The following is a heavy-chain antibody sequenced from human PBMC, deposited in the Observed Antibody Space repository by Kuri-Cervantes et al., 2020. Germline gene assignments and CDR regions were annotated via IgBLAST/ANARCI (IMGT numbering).Heavy chain of an antibody. CDR1: GFTFDDYA. V-gene: IGHV3-9*01. D-gene: IGHD5-12*01. Sequence: GGSLRLSCAASGFTFDDYAMHWVRQAPGKGLEWVSGISWNSGSIGYADSVKGRFTISRDNAKNSLYLQMNSLRAEDTALYYCAKDENRVDSGLHDYWGQGTLVTVSS. CDR2: ISWNSGSI. CDR3: AKDENRVDSGLHDY. J-gene: IGHJ4*02.